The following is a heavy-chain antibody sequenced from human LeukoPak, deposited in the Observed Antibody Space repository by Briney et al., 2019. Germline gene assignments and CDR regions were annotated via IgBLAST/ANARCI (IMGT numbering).Heavy chain of an antibody. CDR1: GFTVSSNY. CDR3: AREKESSFDY. J-gene: IGHJ4*02. D-gene: IGHD3-10*01. V-gene: IGHV3-53*01. CDR2: IYSGGST. Sequence: PGGSLRLSCAASGFTVSSNYMSWVRQAPGKGLERVSVIYSGGSTYYADSVKGRFTISRDNSKNTLYLQMNSLRAEDTAVYYCAREKESSFDYWGQGTLVTVSS.